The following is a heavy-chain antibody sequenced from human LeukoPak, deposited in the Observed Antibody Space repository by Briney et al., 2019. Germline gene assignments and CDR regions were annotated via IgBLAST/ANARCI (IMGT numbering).Heavy chain of an antibody. D-gene: IGHD6-13*01. Sequence: GGSLRLSCAASGFTFSSYAMSWVRQAPGKGLEWVSSISSSSSYIYYADSVKGRFTISRDNSKNTLYLQMNSLRAEDTAVHYCAKEGSQAAGAFDYWGQGTLVTVSS. CDR3: AKEGSQAAGAFDY. CDR1: GFTFSSYA. CDR2: ISSSSSYI. J-gene: IGHJ4*02. V-gene: IGHV3-23*01.